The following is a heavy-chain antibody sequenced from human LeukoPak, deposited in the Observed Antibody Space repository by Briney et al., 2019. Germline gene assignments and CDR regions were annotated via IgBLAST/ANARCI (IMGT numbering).Heavy chain of an antibody. J-gene: IGHJ4*02. D-gene: IGHD3-3*01. CDR1: GGSTSGGNYY. Sequence: PSETLSLTCIVPGGSTSGGNYYWGWIRRPPGKGLEWIGGISSSGNTYYNPSLKSRIPISIDTSKNHFSLKLSSVTAADTAVYYCTRVGAGPTYYDFWSGYSSFYFDYWGQGTLVTVSS. CDR2: ISSSGNT. CDR3: TRVGAGPTYYDFWSGYSSFYFDY. V-gene: IGHV4-39*02.